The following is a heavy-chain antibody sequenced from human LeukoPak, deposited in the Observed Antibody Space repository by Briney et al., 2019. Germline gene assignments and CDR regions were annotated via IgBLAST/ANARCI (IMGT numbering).Heavy chain of an antibody. V-gene: IGHV3-30*04. Sequence: GGSLRLSCAASGFTFSSYAMHWVRQAPGKGLEWVAVISYDGSNKYYADSVKGRFTTSRDNSKNTLYLQMNSLRAEDTAVYYCARDGGIAVAGTGWFDPWGQGTLVTVST. CDR1: GFTFSSYA. CDR3: ARDGGIAVAGTGWFDP. D-gene: IGHD6-19*01. CDR2: ISYDGSNK. J-gene: IGHJ5*02.